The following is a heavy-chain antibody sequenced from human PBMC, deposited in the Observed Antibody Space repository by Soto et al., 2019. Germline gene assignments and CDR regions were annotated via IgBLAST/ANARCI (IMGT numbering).Heavy chain of an antibody. CDR3: ARGHYYDSSGYYTPAHGIDY. J-gene: IGHJ4*02. CDR1: GFTFSSYS. CDR2: ISSSSSTI. D-gene: IGHD3-22*01. V-gene: IGHV3-48*02. Sequence: EVQLVESGGGLVQPGGSLRLSCAASGFTFSSYSMNWVRQAPGKGLEWVSYISSSSSTIYYADSMKGRFTISRDNAKNSLYLQMNSLRDEDTAVYYCARGHYYDSSGYYTPAHGIDYWGQGTLVTVSS.